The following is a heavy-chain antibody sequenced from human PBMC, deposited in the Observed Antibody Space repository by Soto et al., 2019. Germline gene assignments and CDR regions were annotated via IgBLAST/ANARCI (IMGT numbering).Heavy chain of an antibody. J-gene: IGHJ6*02. CDR3: AKGAVAGTPTSYYYYGMDV. D-gene: IGHD6-19*01. CDR2: IIPIFGTV. V-gene: IGHV1-69*12. CDR1: GGSFRTYS. Sequence: QVHLLQSGAEVKKPGSSVRVSCEASGGSFRTYSISWVRQAPGQGLEWMGEIIPIFGTVNYAQKFQGRVRITADEPTTTVYMDLRSLRSEDTAVYYCAKGAVAGTPTSYYYYGMDVWGQGTTVTVSS.